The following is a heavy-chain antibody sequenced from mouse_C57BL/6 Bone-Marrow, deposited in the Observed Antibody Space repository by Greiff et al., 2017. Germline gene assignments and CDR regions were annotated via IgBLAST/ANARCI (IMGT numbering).Heavy chain of an antibody. Sequence: QVQLQQPGAELVMPGASVKLSCKASGYTFTSYWMHWVKQRPGQGLVWIGEIDPSDSYTNYNQKFKGKSTLTLDKSSSTAYIQLSSPKSEDSAVYYCAATDYKATGYWAQGTSVNVSS. CDR3: AATDYKATGY. V-gene: IGHV1-69*01. CDR2: IDPSDSYT. CDR1: GYTFTSYW. J-gene: IGHJ4*01. D-gene: IGHD1-1*01.